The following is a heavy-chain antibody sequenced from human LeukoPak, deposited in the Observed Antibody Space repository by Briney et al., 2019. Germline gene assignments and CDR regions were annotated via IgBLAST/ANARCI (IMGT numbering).Heavy chain of an antibody. CDR2: ISSSSSLI. Sequence: PGGSLTLSCAASGFTFSNYGMNWVRQAPPQGLEWISYISSSSSLIYYADSVNGRFTISRDNSKHTVYLQMSSLRAEDTAVYYCATVRFMVDTVATITDSFDIWGQGTMVTVSS. D-gene: IGHD5-12*01. CDR1: GFTFSNYG. CDR3: ATVRFMVDTVATITDSFDI. V-gene: IGHV3-48*01. J-gene: IGHJ3*02.